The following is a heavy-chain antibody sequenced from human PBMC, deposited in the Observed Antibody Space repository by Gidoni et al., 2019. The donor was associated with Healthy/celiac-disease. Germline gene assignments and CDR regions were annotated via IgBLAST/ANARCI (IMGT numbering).Heavy chain of an antibody. Sequence: EVQLLESGGGLVQPGGSLRLSCAASGFTFRRYPMSWVRQAPGKGLGWVSAISGSGGSTYYADSVKGRFTISRDNSKNTLYLQMNSLRAEDTAVYYCAKDLALLWFGELSRPSFDYWGQGTLVTVSS. D-gene: IGHD3-10*01. CDR3: AKDLALLWFGELSRPSFDY. CDR1: GFTFRRYP. CDR2: ISGSGGST. V-gene: IGHV3-23*01. J-gene: IGHJ4*02.